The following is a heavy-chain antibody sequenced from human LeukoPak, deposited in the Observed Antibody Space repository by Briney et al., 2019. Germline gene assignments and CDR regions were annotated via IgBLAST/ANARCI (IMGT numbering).Heavy chain of an antibody. V-gene: IGHV1-69*13. Sequence: RASVRVSCQAAGGTFRSSAIRWVRQAPGQGLEWMGGIIPIFGTANYAQKFQGRVTITADESTSTAYMELSSLRSEDTAVYYCASWFSGHCSGGSCKGWDWGQGTLVAVSS. CDR1: GGTFRSSA. CDR3: ASWFSGHCSGGSCKGWD. J-gene: IGHJ4*02. CDR2: IIPIFGTA. D-gene: IGHD2-15*01.